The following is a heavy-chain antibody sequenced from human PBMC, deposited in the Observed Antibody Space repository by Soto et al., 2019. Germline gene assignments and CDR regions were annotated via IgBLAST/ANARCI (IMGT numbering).Heavy chain of an antibody. CDR1: GASMSSYY. V-gene: IGHV4-30-4*01. Sequence: SETLSLTCAVSGASMSSYYWSWIRQPPGKGLKWIGYIYYSGSTYYNPSPKSRVTISVDTSKNQFSLKLSSVTAADTAVYYCARELGYCSGGSCFTTYYYYYGMDVWGQGTTVTVSS. CDR3: ARELGYCSGGSCFTTYYYYYGMDV. D-gene: IGHD2-15*01. J-gene: IGHJ6*02. CDR2: IYYSGST.